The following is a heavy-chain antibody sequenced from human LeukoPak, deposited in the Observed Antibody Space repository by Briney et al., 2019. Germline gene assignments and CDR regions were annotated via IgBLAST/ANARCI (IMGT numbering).Heavy chain of an antibody. Sequence: SETLSLTCTVSGGSLSSSSYLWGWIRQPPGKGLEWIGTIYYSGTTYYNPSLKSRVTISVDTSKKRFSLELRSVTAADTAVYYCARHRTPSGYRMTSPYYYFDYWGQGTLVTVSS. D-gene: IGHD3-3*01. CDR1: GGSLSSSSYL. CDR2: IYYSGTT. J-gene: IGHJ4*02. V-gene: IGHV4-39*01. CDR3: ARHRTPSGYRMTSPYYYFDY.